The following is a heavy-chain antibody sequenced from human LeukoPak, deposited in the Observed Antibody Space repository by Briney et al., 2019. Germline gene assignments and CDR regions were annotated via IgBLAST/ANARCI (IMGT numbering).Heavy chain of an antibody. CDR2: INHSGST. Sequence: SETLSLTCAVYGGSFSGYYWSWIRQPPGKGLEWIGEINHSGSTNYNPSLKSRVTISVDTSKNQFSLKLSSVTAADTAVYYCARRSSSYGYWGQGTLVTVSS. V-gene: IGHV4-34*01. CDR3: ARRSSSYGY. CDR1: GGSFSGYY. J-gene: IGHJ4*02. D-gene: IGHD6-13*01.